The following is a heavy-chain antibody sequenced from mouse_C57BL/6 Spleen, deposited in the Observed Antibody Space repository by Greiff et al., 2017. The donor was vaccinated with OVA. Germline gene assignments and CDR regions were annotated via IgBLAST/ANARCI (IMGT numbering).Heavy chain of an antibody. CDR2: IRNKANGYTT. J-gene: IGHJ1*03. Sequence: EVKLMESGGGLVQPGGSLSLSCAASGFTFTDYYMSWVRQPPGKALEWLGFIRNKANGYTTEYSASVKGRFTISRDNSQSILYLQMNALRAEDSATYDCARYRKPYWYFDVWGTGTTVTVSS. CDR3: ARYRKPYWYFDV. CDR1: GFTFTDYY. V-gene: IGHV7-3*01.